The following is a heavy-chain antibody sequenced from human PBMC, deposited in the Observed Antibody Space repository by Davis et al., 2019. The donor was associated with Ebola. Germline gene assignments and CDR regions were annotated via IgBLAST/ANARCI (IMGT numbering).Heavy chain of an antibody. CDR2: ISGTRGST. CDR3: AKFPYYYDSSGYYYPDY. CDR1: GFTFSSYV. V-gene: IGHV3-23*01. D-gene: IGHD3-22*01. Sequence: GESLKISCAASGFTFSSYVMSWVRQAPGKGLEWVSAISGTRGSTHYADSVKGRFTISRDNSKNTLILQMNSLRAEDTAVYYCAKFPYYYDSSGYYYPDYWGQGTLVTVSS. J-gene: IGHJ4*02.